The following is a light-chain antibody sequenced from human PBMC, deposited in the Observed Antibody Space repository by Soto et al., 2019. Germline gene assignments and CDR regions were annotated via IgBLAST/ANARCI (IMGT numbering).Light chain of an antibody. CDR2: DAS. V-gene: IGKV1-5*01. J-gene: IGKJ2*01. Sequence: DIQMTQSPSTLSASVGDRVTITCRASQSISSWLAWYQQKPGKAPKLLLYDASSLESGVPSSFSGSGSGTEFTLPISSLQPDDFATYYCQQYNSYSYTFGQGTKLEIK. CDR1: QSISSW. CDR3: QQYNSYSYT.